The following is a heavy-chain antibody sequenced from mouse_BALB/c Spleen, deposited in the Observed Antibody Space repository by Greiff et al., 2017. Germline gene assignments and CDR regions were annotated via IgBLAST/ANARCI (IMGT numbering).Heavy chain of an antibody. Sequence: EVQLVESGGGLVKPGGSLKLSCAASGFTFSSYAMSWVRQTPEKRLEWVASISSGGSTYYPDSVKGRFTISRDNARNILYLQMSSLRSEDTAMYYCARGLPFYYYGNYAMDYWGQGTSVTVSS. CDR2: ISSGGST. CDR3: ARGLPFYYYGNYAMDY. D-gene: IGHD1-1*01. CDR1: GFTFSSYA. V-gene: IGHV5-6-5*01. J-gene: IGHJ4*01.